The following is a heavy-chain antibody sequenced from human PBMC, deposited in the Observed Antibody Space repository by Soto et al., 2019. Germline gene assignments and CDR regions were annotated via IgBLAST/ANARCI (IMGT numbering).Heavy chain of an antibody. V-gene: IGHV4-34*01. D-gene: IGHD3-10*01. CDR1: GGSFSGYY. CDR2: INHSGST. J-gene: IGHJ5*02. CDR3: ARDMVRGVPNSWFDP. Sequence: QVQLQQWGAGLLKPSETLSLTCAVYGGSFSGYYWSWIRQPPGKGLEWIGEINHSGSTNYNPSLKSRVTISVDTPKNQFSLKLSSVTAADTAVYYCARDMVRGVPNSWFDPWGQGTLVTVSS.